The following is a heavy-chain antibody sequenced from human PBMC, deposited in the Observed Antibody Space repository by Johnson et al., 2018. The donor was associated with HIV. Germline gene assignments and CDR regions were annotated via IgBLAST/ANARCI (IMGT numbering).Heavy chain of an antibody. V-gene: IGHV3-30*04. CDR2: ISYDGSNK. Sequence: QVQLVESGGGVVQPGRSLRLSCAASGFTFSSYAMHWVRQAPGKGLEWVAVISYDGSNKYYAESVKGRFTISRDNSKNTLYLQMNSLRAEDTAVYYGARDGGETVVGSGAFDIWGQGTVFTVSS. D-gene: IGHD4-23*01. CDR1: GFTFSSYA. J-gene: IGHJ3*02. CDR3: ARDGGETVVGSGAFDI.